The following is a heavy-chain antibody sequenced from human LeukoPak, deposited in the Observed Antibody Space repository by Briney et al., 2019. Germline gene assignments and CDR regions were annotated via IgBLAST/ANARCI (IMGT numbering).Heavy chain of an antibody. V-gene: IGHV3-20*04. D-gene: IGHD6-19*01. J-gene: IGHJ4*02. CDR1: GFTFDDYG. CDR2: INWNGGST. Sequence: GRSLRPSCAASGFTFDDYGMSWVRQAPGKGLEWVSGINWNGGSTGYADSVKGRFTISRDNAKNSLYLQMNSLRAEDTALYYCARSGTGWYQINFDYWGQGTLVTVSS. CDR3: ARSGTGWYQINFDY.